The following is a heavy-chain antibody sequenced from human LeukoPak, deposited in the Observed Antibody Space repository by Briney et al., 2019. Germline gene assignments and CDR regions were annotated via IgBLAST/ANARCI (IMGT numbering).Heavy chain of an antibody. CDR1: SGSFSGYY. CDR3: ARRPLHCSGGSCYSSPYFDY. Sequence: SETLSLTCAVYSGSFSGYYWSWIRQPPGKGLEWIREINHSGSTNYNPSLKSRVTISVDTSKNQFSLKLSSVTAADTAVYYCARRPLHCSGGSCYSSPYFDYWGQGTLVTVSS. CDR2: INHSGST. J-gene: IGHJ4*02. V-gene: IGHV4-34*01. D-gene: IGHD2-15*01.